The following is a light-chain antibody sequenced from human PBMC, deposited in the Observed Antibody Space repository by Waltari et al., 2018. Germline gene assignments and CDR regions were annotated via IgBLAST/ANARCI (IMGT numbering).Light chain of an antibody. Sequence: DIQMTQSPTSLSASVGDRVTITCRASQSISSYLNWYPQKPGKAPKVLIYAASSLQSGVPSRFSGSGSGTDFTLTISSLQPEDFATYYCQQSYSIPRTFGPGTKVDIK. V-gene: IGKV1-39*01. J-gene: IGKJ3*01. CDR3: QQSYSIPRT. CDR2: AAS. CDR1: QSISSY.